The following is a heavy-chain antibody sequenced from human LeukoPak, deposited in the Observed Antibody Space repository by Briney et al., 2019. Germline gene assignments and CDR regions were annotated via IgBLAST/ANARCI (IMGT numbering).Heavy chain of an antibody. V-gene: IGHV3-74*01. J-gene: IGHJ4*02. CDR3: AREGDYGDYFDY. CDR1: GFTFSSYW. CDR2: ITNDGSST. Sequence: GSLRLSRAASGFTFSSYWMHWVRQAPGKGLVWVSRITNDGSSTSHADSVKGRFTISRDNAKNTLYLQMNSLRAEDTAVYYCAREGDYGDYFDYWGQGTLVTVSS. D-gene: IGHD4-17*01.